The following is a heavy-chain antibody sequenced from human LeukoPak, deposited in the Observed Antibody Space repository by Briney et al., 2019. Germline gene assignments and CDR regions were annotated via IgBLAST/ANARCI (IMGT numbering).Heavy chain of an antibody. Sequence: PGGSLRLSCAASGFTFGDYYMSWIRQAPGKGLEWVSYISSSGSTIYYADSVKGRFTISRDNPKNSLYLQMNSPRAEDTAVYYCARVKSTAAGTIRYYYYMDVWGKGTTVTVSS. J-gene: IGHJ6*03. CDR3: ARVKSTAAGTIRYYYYMDV. CDR1: GFTFGDYY. V-gene: IGHV3-11*04. CDR2: ISSSGSTI. D-gene: IGHD6-13*01.